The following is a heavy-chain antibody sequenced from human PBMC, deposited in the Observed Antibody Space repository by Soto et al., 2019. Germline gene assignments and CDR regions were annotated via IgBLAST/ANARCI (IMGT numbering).Heavy chain of an antibody. CDR1: GFKFSNYA. V-gene: IGHV3-23*01. CDR2: ISATGGGT. Sequence: LRLSWAASGFKFSNYAMSWVRQAPGKGLEWVSLISATGGGTYYADSVKGRFTISRDNSHNTLYLQVHSLTAEDTAVYYCAKDRRAGGNSAFYFDFWGQGAQVTVSS. D-gene: IGHD3-16*01. CDR3: AKDRRAGGNSAFYFDF. J-gene: IGHJ4*02.